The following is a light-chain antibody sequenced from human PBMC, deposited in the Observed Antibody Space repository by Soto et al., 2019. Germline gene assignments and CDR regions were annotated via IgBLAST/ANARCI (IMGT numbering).Light chain of an antibody. J-gene: IGKJ1*01. CDR1: QSVRSN. CDR2: GAS. Sequence: IVMTQSPATLSASAGERATLSCGASQSVRSNLAWYQQKPGQAPRLLIYGASTRATGIPARFSGSGSGTEFTLSIGSLQYEDFAVYYCQQYNDWPPTFGQGTKVDIK. V-gene: IGKV3-15*01. CDR3: QQYNDWPPT.